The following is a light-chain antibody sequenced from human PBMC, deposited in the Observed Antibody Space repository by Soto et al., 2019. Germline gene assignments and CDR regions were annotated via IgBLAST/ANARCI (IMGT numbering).Light chain of an antibody. CDR1: QGISNY. CDR3: QKYNSAPPWT. Sequence: DIQMTQSPSSLSASVGDRVTITCRPSQGISNYLAWYQQKPGKVPKLLIYAASTLQSGVPSRFSGSGSGTDFTLTISSLQPEDVATYYCQKYNSAPPWTFGQGTKVDIK. CDR2: AAS. V-gene: IGKV1-27*01. J-gene: IGKJ1*01.